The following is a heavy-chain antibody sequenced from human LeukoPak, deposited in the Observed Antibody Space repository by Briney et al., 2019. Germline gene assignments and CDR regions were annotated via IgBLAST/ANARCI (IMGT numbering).Heavy chain of an antibody. J-gene: IGHJ6*04. Sequence: GRSLRLSCAASGFSFSDYGMHWVRQAPGKGLEWVAVIWYDGSIKNYADSVEGRLTISRDNSNNMLYLQMHSLRVEDTAVYYCARDAASDGSHYSMDVWGEGTTVIVSS. CDR3: ARDAASDGSHYSMDV. CDR2: IWYDGSIK. D-gene: IGHD5-24*01. CDR1: GFSFSDYG. V-gene: IGHV3-33*01.